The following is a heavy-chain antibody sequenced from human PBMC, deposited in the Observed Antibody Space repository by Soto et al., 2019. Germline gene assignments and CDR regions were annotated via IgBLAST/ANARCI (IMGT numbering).Heavy chain of an antibody. CDR1: GFTFNSNW. CDR2: INQDGSEK. J-gene: IGHJ4*02. CDR3: SKSLDY. Sequence: GSLRLSCAASGFTFNSNWMDWVRQAPGKGLEWVANINQDGSEKNYVDSVKGRFTISRNNAKNSLYLQMSSLSAEDSALYYCSKSLDYWGQGALVTVSS. V-gene: IGHV3-7*01.